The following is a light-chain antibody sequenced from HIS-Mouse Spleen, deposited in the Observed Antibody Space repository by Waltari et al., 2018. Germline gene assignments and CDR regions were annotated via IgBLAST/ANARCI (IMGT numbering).Light chain of an antibody. CDR2: EVS. CDR1: SSHVGGYHY. Sequence: QSALTQPASVSGSPGPSITISCTGTSSHVGGYHYVAWYQQHPGKAPKLMIYEVSNRPSGVSNRFSGSKSGNTASLTISGLQAEDEADYYCSSYTSSSTYVFGTGTKVTVL. J-gene: IGLJ1*01. CDR3: SSYTSSSTYV. V-gene: IGLV2-14*01.